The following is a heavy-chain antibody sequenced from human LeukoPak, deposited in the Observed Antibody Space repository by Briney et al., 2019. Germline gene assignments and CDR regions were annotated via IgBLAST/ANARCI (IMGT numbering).Heavy chain of an antibody. CDR1: GGSIGSYY. CDR2: IYYSGST. J-gene: IGHJ4*02. V-gene: IGHV4-59*01. D-gene: IGHD3-3*01. CDR3: AAYYDFWSGYYY. Sequence: SETLSLTCTVSGGSIGSYYWSWIRQPPGKGLVWIGYIYYSGSTSYNPSLKSRVTISVDTSKNQFSLKLSSVTAADTAVYYCAAYYDFWSGYYYWGQGTLVTVSS.